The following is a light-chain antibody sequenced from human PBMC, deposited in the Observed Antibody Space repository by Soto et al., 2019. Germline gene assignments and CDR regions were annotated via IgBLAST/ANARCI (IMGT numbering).Light chain of an antibody. Sequence: DIQMTQSPSSLSASVGDRVTITCQASQDITNYLNWYQQKPGKTPWLLVYDGSNLDTEVPSRFTGSRSGTHFSFTTSSLQPEDIARYCCQQFDSLQSTLGQGTRLEI. J-gene: IGKJ5*01. CDR3: QQFDSLQST. CDR1: QDITNY. CDR2: DGS. V-gene: IGKV1-33*01.